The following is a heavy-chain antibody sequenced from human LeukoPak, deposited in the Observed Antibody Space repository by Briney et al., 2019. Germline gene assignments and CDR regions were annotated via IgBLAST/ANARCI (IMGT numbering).Heavy chain of an antibody. CDR1: GFIVSSNY. V-gene: IGHV3-11*04. J-gene: IGHJ5*02. D-gene: IGHD3-10*01. CDR3: ARSYYGSGSYNWFDP. Sequence: GGSLRLSCAASGFIVSSNYMSWIRQAPGKGLERVSYISSSGSTIYYADSVKGRFTISRDNAKNSLYLQMNSLRAEDTAVYYCARSYYGSGSYNWFDPWGQGTLVTVSS. CDR2: ISSSGSTI.